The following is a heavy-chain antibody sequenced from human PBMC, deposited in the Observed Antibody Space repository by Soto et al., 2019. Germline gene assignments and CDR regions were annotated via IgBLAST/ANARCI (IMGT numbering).Heavy chain of an antibody. CDR3: ARFYGNAFDV. D-gene: IGHD3-10*01. CDR2: IYYDGST. J-gene: IGHJ3*01. Sequence: NPSETLSLTCSVSGGSITTSSYNWDWIRQPPGKGLEWIGTIYYDGSTSYNPSLKSQVTISVDTSKNHLALKVNSVTAADTAVYYCARFYGNAFDVWGRGTVVTVSS. CDR1: GGSITTSSYN. V-gene: IGHV4-39*02.